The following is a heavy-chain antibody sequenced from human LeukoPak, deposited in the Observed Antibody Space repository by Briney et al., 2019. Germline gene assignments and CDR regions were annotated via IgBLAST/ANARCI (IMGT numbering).Heavy chain of an antibody. CDR3: ARDFSSPAYNNI. J-gene: IGHJ3*02. CDR2: ISSSSSYT. Sequence: GGSLRLSCAASGFSFSSYTMNWVRQAPGKGLEWVSSISSSSSYTYNADSVKGRLTISRDNAKNSLYLQMNSLRAEDTAAYYCARDFSSPAYNNIWGQGTMVTVSS. CDR1: GFSFSSYT. D-gene: IGHD1-14*01. V-gene: IGHV3-21*01.